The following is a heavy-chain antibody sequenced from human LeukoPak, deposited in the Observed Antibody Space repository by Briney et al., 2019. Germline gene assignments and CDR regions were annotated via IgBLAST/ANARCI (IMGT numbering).Heavy chain of an antibody. CDR3: ARGQSPAGRPGY. CDR2: ISWNSGSI. D-gene: IGHD3-10*01. V-gene: IGHV3-9*01. Sequence: PGGSLRLSCAASGFTFDDYAMHWVRQAPGKGLEWVSGISWNSGSIGFADSVKGRFTISRDNSKNTLYLQMNSLRAEDTAVYYCARGQSPAGRPGYWGQGTLVTVSS. J-gene: IGHJ4*02. CDR1: GFTFDDYA.